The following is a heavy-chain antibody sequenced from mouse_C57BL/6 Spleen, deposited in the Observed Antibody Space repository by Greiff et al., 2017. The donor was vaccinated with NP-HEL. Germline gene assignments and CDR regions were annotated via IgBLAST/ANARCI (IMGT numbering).Heavy chain of an antibody. CDR3: ARLNSNYDYYAMDY. J-gene: IGHJ4*01. D-gene: IGHD2-5*01. V-gene: IGHV5-17*01. Sequence: VQLVESGGGLVKPGGSLKLSCAASGFTFSDYGMHWVRQAPEKGLEWVAYISSGSSTIYYADTVKGRFTISRDNAKNTLFLQMTSLRSEDTAMYYCARLNSNYDYYAMDYWGQGTSVTVSS. CDR1: GFTFSDYG. CDR2: ISSGSSTI.